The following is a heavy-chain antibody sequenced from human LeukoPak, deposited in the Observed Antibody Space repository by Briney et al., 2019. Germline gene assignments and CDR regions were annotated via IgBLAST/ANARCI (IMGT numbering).Heavy chain of an antibody. CDR3: AKTYSNSWYFDY. CDR2: IRSDGSDK. Sequence: GGSLTLSCAASGFTFSAYGMHWVRQAPGKGLEWVAFIRSDGSDKQYGDSVKGRFTISRDNSKHTLFLQMNSLRAEDTAVYYCAKTYSNSWYFDYWRQGTLVTVSS. CDR1: GFTFSAYG. V-gene: IGHV3-30*02. D-gene: IGHD6-13*01. J-gene: IGHJ4*02.